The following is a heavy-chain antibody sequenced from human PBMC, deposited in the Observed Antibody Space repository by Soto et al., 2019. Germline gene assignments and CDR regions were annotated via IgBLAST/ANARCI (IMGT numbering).Heavy chain of an antibody. D-gene: IGHD6-13*01. Sequence: GGSLRLSCAGSGFTFNNAWMNWVRQAPGKGLEWVGRIKSKTEGGTTDYAAPVKGRFTISRDDSQNTLYLQMNSLKTEDTAVYYCTTARRSNTWYPWNYWGQGTLVTVSS. J-gene: IGHJ4*02. CDR3: TTARRSNTWYPWNY. CDR1: GFTFNNAW. V-gene: IGHV3-15*07. CDR2: IKSKTEGGTT.